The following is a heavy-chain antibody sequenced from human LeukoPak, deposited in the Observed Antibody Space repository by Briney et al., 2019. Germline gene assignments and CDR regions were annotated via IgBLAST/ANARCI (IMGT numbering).Heavy chain of an antibody. J-gene: IGHJ6*02. CDR2: ISNSGSTI. CDR1: GFTFSDYY. D-gene: IGHD4-11*01. V-gene: IGHV3-11*01. Sequence: GGFLRLSCAASGFTFSDYYMSWIRQAPGKGLEWVSYISNSGSTIYYADSVKGRFTISRDNAKNSLYLQMKSLRGEDTALYYCAKDRIAVTGIGYGLDVWGQGTTVTVSS. CDR3: AKDRIAVTGIGYGLDV.